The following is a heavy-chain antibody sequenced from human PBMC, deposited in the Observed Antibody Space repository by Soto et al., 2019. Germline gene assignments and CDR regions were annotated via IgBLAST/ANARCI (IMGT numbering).Heavy chain of an antibody. CDR3: ARDLDGSGSYFTDY. CDR1: GYSFTRTG. CDR2: TSTFNGEA. J-gene: IGHJ4*02. V-gene: IGHV1-18*01. Sequence: QVQLVQSGAEVKKPGASVKVSCKASGYSFTRTGICWVRQAPGQGPEWMEWTSTFNGEAKYAQKLQGRVTMTTDTSTTTAYMELRRLTSDDTAVYYCARDLDGSGSYFTDYWGQGTLVTVAS. D-gene: IGHD3-10*01.